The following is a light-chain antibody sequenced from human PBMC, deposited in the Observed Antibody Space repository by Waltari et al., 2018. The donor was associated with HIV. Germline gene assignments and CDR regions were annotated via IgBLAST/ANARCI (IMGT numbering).Light chain of an antibody. Sequence: SSELTQDPAVSVALGQTVRITCQADSLRSYYANWYQQKPGQAPVLVIYGKNNRPSGMPDRFSGSSSGNTASLTITGAQAEDEADYYCNSRDSSGDVVFGGGTKLTVL. V-gene: IGLV3-19*01. CDR1: SLRSYY. J-gene: IGLJ2*01. CDR2: GKN. CDR3: NSRDSSGDVV.